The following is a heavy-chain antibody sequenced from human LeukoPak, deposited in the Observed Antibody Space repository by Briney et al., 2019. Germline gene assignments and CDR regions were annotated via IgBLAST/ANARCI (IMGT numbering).Heavy chain of an antibody. CDR2: ISGNGGST. Sequence: GGSLRLSCAASGLTFSSYAMSWVRQAPGKGLEWVSAISGNGGSTYYADSVKGRFTISRDNSKNTLYLQMNSLRAEDTAVFYCAKDRKYCSSTSCPYYFDFWGQGTLVTVSS. CDR3: AKDRKYCSSTSCPYYFDF. V-gene: IGHV3-23*01. CDR1: GLTFSSYA. J-gene: IGHJ4*02. D-gene: IGHD2-2*01.